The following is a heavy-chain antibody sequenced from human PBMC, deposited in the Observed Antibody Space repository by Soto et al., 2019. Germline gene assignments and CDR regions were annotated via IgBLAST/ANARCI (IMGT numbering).Heavy chain of an antibody. CDR2: IYPGDSDT. Sequence: PGESLKISCKGSGYSFTSYWIGWVRQMPGKGLEWMGTIYPGDSDTRYSPSFQGQVTISADKSISTAYLQWSSLKASDTAMYYCARQVGSWSYYYGMDVWGQGTTVTVSS. V-gene: IGHV5-51*01. J-gene: IGHJ6*02. CDR1: GYSFTSYW. D-gene: IGHD1-26*01. CDR3: ARQVGSWSYYYGMDV.